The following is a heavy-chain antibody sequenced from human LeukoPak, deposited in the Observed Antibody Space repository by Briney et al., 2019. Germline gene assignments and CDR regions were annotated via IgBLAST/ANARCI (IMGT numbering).Heavy chain of an antibody. D-gene: IGHD1-1*01. V-gene: IGHV4-59*01. Sequence: KPSETLSLTCSVSGASFSTNYWSWLRQPPGRGLEWMGYVFDSGSTHYNPSLKSRVTISVDTSTKQFSLRLSSATAADTAVYYCARLYQQSKWKYYYYYMDVWGKGTAVTVSS. CDR2: VFDSGST. CDR1: GASFSTNY. CDR3: ARLYQQSKWKYYYYYMDV. J-gene: IGHJ6*03.